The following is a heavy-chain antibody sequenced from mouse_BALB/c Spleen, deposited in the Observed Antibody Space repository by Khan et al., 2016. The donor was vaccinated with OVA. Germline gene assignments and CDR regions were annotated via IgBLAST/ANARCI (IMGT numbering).Heavy chain of an antibody. J-gene: IGHJ3*01. CDR2: IWGDGST. Sequence: QVQLKQSGPGLVAPSQSLSITCTVSGLSLTNYGISWIRQPPGKGLEWLGVIWGDGSTNYHSALISRLIINKDNSNSQVFLKLNRLQKDDTATYYCAIIYYGYDWCTYWGQGTLVTVSA. V-gene: IGHV2-3*01. D-gene: IGHD2-2*01. CDR1: GLSLTNYG. CDR3: AIIYYGYDWCTY.